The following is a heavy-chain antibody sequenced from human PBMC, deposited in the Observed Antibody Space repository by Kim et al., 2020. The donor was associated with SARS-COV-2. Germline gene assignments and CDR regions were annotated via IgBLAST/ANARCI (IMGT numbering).Heavy chain of an antibody. Sequence: GGSLRLSCAASGFTFSSYAMTWVRQAPGKGLEWVSTISGSGDNTYNADSVRGRFTISRDNSKNTLYLQMNSLRAEDTAIYYCAKVRYSSTWSFDYWGQGSLVTVSS. D-gene: IGHD6-13*01. CDR3: AKVRYSSTWSFDY. CDR1: GFTFSSYA. CDR2: ISGSGDNT. J-gene: IGHJ4*02. V-gene: IGHV3-23*01.